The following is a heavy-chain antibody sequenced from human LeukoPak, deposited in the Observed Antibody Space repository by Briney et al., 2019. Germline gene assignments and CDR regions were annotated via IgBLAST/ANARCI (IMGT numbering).Heavy chain of an antibody. CDR1: GFXFDDYA. V-gene: IGHV3-43*02. Sequence: GGSLRLSCAASGFXFDDYAIYWVRQAPGKGQEWVSVITRDGGTTYYADSVKGRCTISRDNSKNSLYLEMNSLRTEDTALYFCTKDRVWAMDVWGQGTTVIVSS. CDR2: ITRDGGTT. D-gene: IGHD7-27*01. CDR3: TKDRVWAMDV. J-gene: IGHJ6*02.